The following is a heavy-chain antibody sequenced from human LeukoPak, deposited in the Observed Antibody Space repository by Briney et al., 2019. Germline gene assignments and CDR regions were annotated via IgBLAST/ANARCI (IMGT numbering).Heavy chain of an antibody. Sequence: GGSLRLSCAASGFTFSSYAMSWVRQAPGKGLEWVSAISGSGGSTYYADSVKGRFTISRDNSKNTLYLQMNSLRAEDTAVYYCARAPTGGYSYGAFDYWGLGTLVTVSS. CDR1: GFTFSSYA. V-gene: IGHV3-23*01. D-gene: IGHD5-18*01. J-gene: IGHJ4*02. CDR2: ISGSGGST. CDR3: ARAPTGGYSYGAFDY.